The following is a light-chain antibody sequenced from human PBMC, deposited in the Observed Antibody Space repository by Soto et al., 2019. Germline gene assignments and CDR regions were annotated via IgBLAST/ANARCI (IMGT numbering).Light chain of an antibody. CDR1: SSDVGGYNY. Sequence: QSALTQPASVSGSPGQSITISCTGTSSDVGGYNYVSWYQQHPGKAPKLMIYDVSNRPSGVSNRFSGSKSGNTACLTISGLQAEDEADYYCSSYTSSSTLDVFGAETKLTVL. CDR3: SSYTSSSTLDV. J-gene: IGLJ1*01. CDR2: DVS. V-gene: IGLV2-14*01.